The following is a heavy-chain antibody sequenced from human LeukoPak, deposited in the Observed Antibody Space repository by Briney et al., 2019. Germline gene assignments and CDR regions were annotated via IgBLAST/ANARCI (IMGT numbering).Heavy chain of an antibody. CDR1: GFTFSSYE. J-gene: IGHJ6*03. CDR2: ISSSGSTI. Sequence: GGSLRLSCAASGFTFSSYEMNWVRQAPGKGLEWVSYISSSGSTIYYADSVKGRFTISRDNSKNTLYLQMNSLRAEDTAVYYCAKDSVKVTTVRRVPHYMDVWGKGTTVTISS. D-gene: IGHD4-17*01. V-gene: IGHV3-48*03. CDR3: AKDSVKVTTVRRVPHYMDV.